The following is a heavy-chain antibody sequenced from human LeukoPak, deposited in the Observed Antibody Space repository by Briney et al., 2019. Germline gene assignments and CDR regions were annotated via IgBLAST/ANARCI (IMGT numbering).Heavy chain of an antibody. CDR1: GYTFTGYY. Sequence: ASVKVSCKASGYTFTGYYMHWVRQAPGQGLEWMGWINPNSGGTNYAQKFQGRVTMTRDTSISTAYMELSRLRSDDTAVYYCARVPYYYDSSGYYVFDYWGQGTLVTVSS. CDR3: ARVPYYYDSSGYYVFDY. J-gene: IGHJ4*02. D-gene: IGHD3-22*01. V-gene: IGHV1-2*02. CDR2: INPNSGGT.